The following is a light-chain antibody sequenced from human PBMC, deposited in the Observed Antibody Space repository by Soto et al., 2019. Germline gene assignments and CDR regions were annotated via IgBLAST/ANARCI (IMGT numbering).Light chain of an antibody. CDR2: DAS. J-gene: IGKJ5*01. CDR3: QQRSNWPIT. CDR1: QSVSSY. V-gene: IGKV3-11*01. Sequence: EIVLTQSPATLSLSPGERATLSCRASQSVSSYLAWYQQKPGQAPRLPIYDASSRATGIPARFSGSGSGTDFTLTISSLEPEDFAVYYCQQRSNWPITFGQGTRLEIK.